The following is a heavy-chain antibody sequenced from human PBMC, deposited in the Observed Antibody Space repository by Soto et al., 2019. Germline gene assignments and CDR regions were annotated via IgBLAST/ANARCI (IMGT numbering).Heavy chain of an antibody. D-gene: IGHD5-18*01. CDR3: ARDPSTAMDTVPFDY. CDR2: ISYDGSNK. CDR1: GFTFSSYA. Sequence: QVQLVESGGGVVQPGRSLRLSCAASGFTFSSYAMHWVRQAPGKGLEWVAVISYDGSNKYYADSVKGRFTISRDNSKNTLYLQMNSLRAEDTAVYYCARDPSTAMDTVPFDYWGQGTLVTVSS. V-gene: IGHV3-30-3*01. J-gene: IGHJ4*02.